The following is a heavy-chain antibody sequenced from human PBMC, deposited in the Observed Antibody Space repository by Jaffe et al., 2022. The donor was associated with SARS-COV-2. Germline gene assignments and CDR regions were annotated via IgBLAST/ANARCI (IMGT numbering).Heavy chain of an antibody. CDR3: ARHSILGANMGAFDI. J-gene: IGHJ3*02. V-gene: IGHV3-7*01. CDR1: GFTFSSHW. Sequence: EVQLVESGGGMVQPGGSLRLSCAASGFTFSSHWMSWVRHTPGEGLEWAANIEKGGSVQNYVDSVKGRFTISRDNAKNLLYLQMNSLRAEDTAVYYCARHSILGANMGAFDIWGQGTMVTVSS. CDR2: IEKGGSVQ. D-gene: IGHD1-26*01.